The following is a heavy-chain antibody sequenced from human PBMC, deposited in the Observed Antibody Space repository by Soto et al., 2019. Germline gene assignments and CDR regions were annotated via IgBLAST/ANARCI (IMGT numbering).Heavy chain of an antibody. CDR1: GGSCSGYC. V-gene: IGHV4-34*01. Sequence: SETLSLTCAVYGGSCSGYCWSWIRQPPGKGLEWIAEINHSGSTNYNPSLKSRATISVDTSKNQFSLKLSSVTAADTAVYYCARGGDRLVPHSSGVLGNYFDYSGQGTLVTVSS. J-gene: IGHJ4*02. D-gene: IGHD6-19*01. CDR2: INHSGST. CDR3: ARGGDRLVPHSSGVLGNYFDY.